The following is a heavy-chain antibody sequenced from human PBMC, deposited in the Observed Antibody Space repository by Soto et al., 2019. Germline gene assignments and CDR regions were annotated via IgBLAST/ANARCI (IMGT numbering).Heavy chain of an antibody. D-gene: IGHD1-26*01. CDR2: MNPNSGNT. CDR3: AITGGNSGSYYYYYGMDV. J-gene: IGHJ6*02. Sequence: ASVKVSCKASGYTFTSYDINWVRQATGQGLEWMGWMNPNSGNTGYAQKFQGRVTMTRNTSISTAYMELSSLRSEDTAVYYCAITGGNSGSYYYYYGMDVWGQGTTVTVSS. CDR1: GYTFTSYD. V-gene: IGHV1-8*01.